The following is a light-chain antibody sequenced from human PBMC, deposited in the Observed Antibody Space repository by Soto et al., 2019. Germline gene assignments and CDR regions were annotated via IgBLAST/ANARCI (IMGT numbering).Light chain of an antibody. CDR3: QQSYRSPYT. CDR2: GAS. Sequence: IQMTQSPSSLSASVGDSVTVTCRASQSINIYLNLYQQKPGKAPTLLIYGASILQSGVPSRFTARGYPTAFTLTISSLQPEVFATYYCQQSYRSPYTFGHGTKLEIK. J-gene: IGKJ2*01. CDR1: QSINIY. V-gene: IGKV1-39*01.